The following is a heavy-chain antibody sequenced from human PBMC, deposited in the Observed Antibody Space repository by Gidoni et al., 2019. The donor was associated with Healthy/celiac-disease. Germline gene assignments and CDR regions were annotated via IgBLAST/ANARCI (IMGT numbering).Heavy chain of an antibody. J-gene: IGHJ4*02. CDR3: ARGLGYCSGGSCYSRPPYFDY. CDR2: INHSGST. V-gene: IGHV4-34*01. D-gene: IGHD2-15*01. CDR1: GGSFSGYY. Sequence: QVQLQQWGAGLLKPSETLSLTCAVYGGSFSGYYWSWIRQPPRKGLEWIGEINHSGSTNYNPSLKSRVTISVDTSKNQFSLKLSSVTAADTAVYYCARGLGYCSGGSCYSRPPYFDYWGQGTLVTVSS.